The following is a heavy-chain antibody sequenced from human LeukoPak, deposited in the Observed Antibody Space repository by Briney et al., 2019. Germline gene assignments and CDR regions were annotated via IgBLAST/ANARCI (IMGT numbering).Heavy chain of an antibody. D-gene: IGHD3-10*01. Sequence: GGSLRLSCAASGFTFSSYEMNWVRQAPGKGLEWVSYISFSSSTIHYADSVKSRFTISRDNDKKSLYLQMNSLRVEDTAAYYCSRDTHYSGWGSPAFDIWGQGKMPTVSS. CDR3: SRDTHYSGWGSPAFDI. J-gene: IGHJ3*02. V-gene: IGHV3-48*01. CDR2: ISFSSSTI. CDR1: GFTFSSYE.